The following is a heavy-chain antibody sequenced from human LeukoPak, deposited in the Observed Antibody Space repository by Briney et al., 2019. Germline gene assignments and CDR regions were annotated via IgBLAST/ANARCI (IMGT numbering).Heavy chain of an antibody. V-gene: IGHV3-21*01. D-gene: IGHD1-26*01. CDR3: ASGRSGSYVFDY. J-gene: IGHJ4*02. CDR2: ISSSSSYI. Sequence: GGSLRLSCAASGFTFSSYSMNWVRQAPGKGLEWVSSISSSSSYIYYADSVKGRFTISRDNAKNSLYLQMNSLRAEDTAVYYCASGRSGSYVFDYWGQGTLVTVSS. CDR1: GFTFSSYS.